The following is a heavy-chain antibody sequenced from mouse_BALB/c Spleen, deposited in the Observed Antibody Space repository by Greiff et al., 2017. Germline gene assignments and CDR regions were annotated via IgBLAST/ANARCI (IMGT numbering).Heavy chain of an antibody. V-gene: IGHV3-2*02. J-gene: IGHJ4*01. Sequence: EVKLQESGPGLVKPSQSLSLTCTVTGYSITSDYAWNWIRQFPGNKLEWMGYISYSGSTSYNPSLKSRISITRDTSKNQFFLQLNSVTTEDTATYYCARGGYYPLYYAMDYWGQGTSVTVSS. D-gene: IGHD2-3*01. CDR3: ARGGYYPLYYAMDY. CDR2: ISYSGST. CDR1: GYSITSDYA.